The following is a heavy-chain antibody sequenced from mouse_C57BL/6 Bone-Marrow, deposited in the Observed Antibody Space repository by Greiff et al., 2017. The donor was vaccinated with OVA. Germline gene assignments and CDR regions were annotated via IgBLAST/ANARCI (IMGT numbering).Heavy chain of an antibody. D-gene: IGHD2-10*01. CDR3: ARGWPTWDY. CDR1: GYTFTSYW. V-gene: IGHV1-69*01. J-gene: IGHJ2*01. Sequence: VQLQQPGAELVMPGASVKLSCKASGYTFTSYWMHWVKQRPGQGLEWIGEIDPSDSYTNYNEKFKSKATLTVDKSSSTAYMQLSSLTSEDSAVYYCARGWPTWDYWGQGTTLTVSS. CDR2: IDPSDSYT.